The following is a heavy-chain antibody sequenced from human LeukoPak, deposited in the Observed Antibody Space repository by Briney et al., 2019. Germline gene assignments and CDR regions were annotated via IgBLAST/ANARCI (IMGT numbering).Heavy chain of an antibody. CDR2: ISSSGSTI. Sequence: GGSLRLSCAASGFTFSSYEMNWVRQAPGKGLEWVSYISSSGSTIYYADSVKGRFTISRDTSKNMVYLQMFSLRVEDTAVYRCVRGLGWFYYAFDIWGQGTPVTVSS. CDR1: GFTFSSYE. J-gene: IGHJ3*02. D-gene: IGHD3-10*01. V-gene: IGHV3-48*03. CDR3: VRGLGWFYYAFDI.